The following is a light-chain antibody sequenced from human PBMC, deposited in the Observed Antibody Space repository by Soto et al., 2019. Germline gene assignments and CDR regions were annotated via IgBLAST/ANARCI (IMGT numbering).Light chain of an antibody. CDR2: DAS. CDR1: QSISSW. Sequence: DIQMTQSPSTLSASVGDRVTITCRASQSISSWLAWYQQKPGKAPKLLIYDASSLESGVPSRFSGSGSGTEFTLTISILQPDDFATYYCQQYNSYSRTFGGGTKVEIK. J-gene: IGKJ4*01. CDR3: QQYNSYSRT. V-gene: IGKV1-5*01.